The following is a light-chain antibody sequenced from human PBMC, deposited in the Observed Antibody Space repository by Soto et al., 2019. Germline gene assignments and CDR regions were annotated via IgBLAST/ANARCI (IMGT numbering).Light chain of an antibody. V-gene: IGLV1-40*01. J-gene: IGLJ1*01. CDR2: GSS. CDR3: QSYDSSLSVLYV. Sequence: QSVLTQPPSVSGAPGHRVSISCTGSSSNIGAGYDVHWFQQLPGTAPKLLIYGSSNRPSGVPDRFSGSKSGTSASLAITGLQAEDEADYYCQSYDSSLSVLYVFGTGTKVTVL. CDR1: SSNIGAGYD.